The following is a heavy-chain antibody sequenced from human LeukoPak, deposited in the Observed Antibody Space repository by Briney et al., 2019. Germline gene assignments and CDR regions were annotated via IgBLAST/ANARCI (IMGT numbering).Heavy chain of an antibody. Sequence: SSETLSLTCTVSGGSISSSSYYWGWIRQPPGKGLEWIGSIYYSGSTYYNPSLKSRVTISVDTSKNQFSLKLSSVTAADTAVYYCARDPGRLKAIGYWGQGTLVTVSS. D-gene: IGHD6-25*01. CDR1: GGSISSSSYY. CDR2: IYYSGST. V-gene: IGHV4-39*07. J-gene: IGHJ4*02. CDR3: ARDPGRLKAIGY.